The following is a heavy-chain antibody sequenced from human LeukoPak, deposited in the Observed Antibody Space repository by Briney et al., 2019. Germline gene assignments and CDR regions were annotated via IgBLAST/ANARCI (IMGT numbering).Heavy chain of an antibody. CDR1: GFTFSSYA. D-gene: IGHD3-22*01. V-gene: IGHV3-23*01. CDR2: LSGSGGNT. Sequence: AGGSLRLSCAASGFTFSSYAMSWVRQAPGKGLEWVSTLSGSGGNTYYADSVKGRVTISRDNSKNTLYLQMNSLRAEDTAVYHCAKGSYYYDSADYFDYWGQGTLVTVSS. CDR3: AKGSYYYDSADYFDY. J-gene: IGHJ4*02.